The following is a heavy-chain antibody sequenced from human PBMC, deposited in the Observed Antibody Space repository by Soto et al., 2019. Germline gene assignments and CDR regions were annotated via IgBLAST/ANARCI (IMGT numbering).Heavy chain of an antibody. Sequence: PGQSLKISFTGSGYIFSTYWIAWVRQMPGKCLEWMGIIYPGDSDTRYSPSFQGQVTISADTSTKTAYLQWRSLKASDNAIYYCPRLPQLLPFGASTSRAYYFNYWGPGTLVTVSS. CDR3: PRLPQLLPFGASTSRAYYFNY. V-gene: IGHV5-51*01. CDR2: IYPGDSDT. J-gene: IGHJ4*02. D-gene: IGHD3-10*01. CDR1: GYIFSTYW.